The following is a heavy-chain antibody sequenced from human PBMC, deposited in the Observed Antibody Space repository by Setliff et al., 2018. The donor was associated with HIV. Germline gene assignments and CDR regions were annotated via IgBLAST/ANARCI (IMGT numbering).Heavy chain of an antibody. CDR3: ARDGPGYSSGWYSPSFDY. J-gene: IGHJ4*02. Sequence: PGGSLRLSCAASGFTFSSYGMHWVRQAPGKGLEWVAVIWYDGSNKYYADSVKGRFTISRDNSKNTLYLQMNSLRAEDTAVYYCARDGPGYSSGWYSPSFDYWGQGTLVTVSS. CDR1: GFTFSSYG. CDR2: IWYDGSNK. V-gene: IGHV3-33*01. D-gene: IGHD6-19*01.